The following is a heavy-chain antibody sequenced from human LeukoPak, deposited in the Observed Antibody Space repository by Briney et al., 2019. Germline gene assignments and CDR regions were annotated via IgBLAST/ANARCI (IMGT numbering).Heavy chain of an antibody. D-gene: IGHD5-24*01. Sequence: SVNLSCKASGGTFSSYAISWERQAPGQGLEWMGGIIPIFGTANYAQKFQGRVTITTDESTSTAYMELSSLRSEDTAVYYCARDRSEMATTRTFDYWGQGTLVTVSS. J-gene: IGHJ4*02. CDR2: IIPIFGTA. CDR1: GGTFSSYA. CDR3: ARDRSEMATTRTFDY. V-gene: IGHV1-69*05.